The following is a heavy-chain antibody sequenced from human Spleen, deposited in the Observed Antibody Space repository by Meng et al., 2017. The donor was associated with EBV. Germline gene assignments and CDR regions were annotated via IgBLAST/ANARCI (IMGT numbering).Heavy chain of an antibody. Sequence: QVPLQQAGAGLLKPSETLSLTCAVNGGSFSGHYWTWIRQPPGKGLEWIGEIIHTGETNYNPSLTGRVTISRDTSKKHLSLRLNSVTAADTAVYYCVRGGEGDGYSLPYWGQGTLVTVSS. V-gene: IGHV4-34*02. CDR3: VRGGEGDGYSLPY. D-gene: IGHD5-24*01. CDR2: IIHTGET. CDR1: GGSFSGHY. J-gene: IGHJ4*02.